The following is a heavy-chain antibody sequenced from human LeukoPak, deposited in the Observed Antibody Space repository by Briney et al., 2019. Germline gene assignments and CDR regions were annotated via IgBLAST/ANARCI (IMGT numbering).Heavy chain of an antibody. CDR2: MNPNSGNT. D-gene: IGHD3-22*01. CDR1: GYTFTSYD. Sequence: ASVKVSCKASGYTFTSYDINWVRQATGQGLEWMGWMNPNSGNTGYAQKFQGRVTMTRNTSISTAYMELSSLRSEDTAVYYCARGIDYYYDSSGLLESYYFDYWGQGTLVTVSS. J-gene: IGHJ4*02. CDR3: ARGIDYYYDSSGLLESYYFDY. V-gene: IGHV1-8*01.